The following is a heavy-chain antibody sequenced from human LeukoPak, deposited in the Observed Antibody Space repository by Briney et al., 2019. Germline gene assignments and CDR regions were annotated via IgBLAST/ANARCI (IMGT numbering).Heavy chain of an antibody. D-gene: IGHD6-19*01. CDR3: ARVGYSSGPNWFDP. Sequence: SETLSLTCAVYGGSFSGYYWSWIRQPPGKGLEWIGEINHSGNTNYNPSLKSRVTISVDTSKNQFSLKLSSVTAADTAVYYCARVGYSSGPNWFDPWGQGTLVTVSS. CDR1: GGSFSGYY. CDR2: INHSGNT. V-gene: IGHV4-34*01. J-gene: IGHJ5*02.